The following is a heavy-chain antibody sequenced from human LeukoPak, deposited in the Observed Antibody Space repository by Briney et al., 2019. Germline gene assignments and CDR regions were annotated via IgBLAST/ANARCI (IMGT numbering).Heavy chain of an antibody. V-gene: IGHV3-21*01. CDR3: ARDPDSGWYDY. D-gene: IGHD6-19*01. CDR1: GFTFSSYS. Sequence: GGSLRLSYAASGFTFSSYSMNWVRQAPGRGLEWVSSISSSSSYIYYADSVKGRFTISRDNAKNSLYLQMNSLRAEDTAVYYCARDPDSGWYDYWGQGTLVTVSS. CDR2: ISSSSSYI. J-gene: IGHJ4*02.